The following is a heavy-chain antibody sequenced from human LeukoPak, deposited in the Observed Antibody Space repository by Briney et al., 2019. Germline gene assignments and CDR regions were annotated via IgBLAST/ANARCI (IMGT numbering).Heavy chain of an antibody. Sequence: GGSLRLSCAASGFTFDDYTMHWVRQAPGKGLEWVSLISWDGSSTYYADSVKGRFTISRDNSENSLYLQMNSLRTEDTALYYCAKGDWATTQRIGFDYWGQGTLVTVSS. J-gene: IGHJ4*02. CDR2: ISWDGSST. V-gene: IGHV3-43*01. CDR1: GFTFDDYT. CDR3: AKGDWATTQRIGFDY. D-gene: IGHD5-12*01.